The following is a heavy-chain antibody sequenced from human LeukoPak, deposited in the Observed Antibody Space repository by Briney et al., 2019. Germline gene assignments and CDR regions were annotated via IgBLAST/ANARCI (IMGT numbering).Heavy chain of an antibody. Sequence: ASVKVSCKASGYTFTNHAMNWVRQAPGQGLEWMGWINTNTGNPTYAQGFTGRFVFSLDTSVSTAYPQISSLKAEDTAVYYCARDRGGTSRMYYYYYMDVWGKGTTVTVSS. D-gene: IGHD2-2*01. CDR3: ARDRGGTSRMYYYYYMDV. V-gene: IGHV7-4-1*02. CDR1: GYTFTNHA. J-gene: IGHJ6*03. CDR2: INTNTGNP.